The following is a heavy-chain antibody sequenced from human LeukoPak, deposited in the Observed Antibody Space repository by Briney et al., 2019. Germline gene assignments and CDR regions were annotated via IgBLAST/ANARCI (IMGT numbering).Heavy chain of an antibody. V-gene: IGHV3-9*01. CDR2: ISWNSGSI. CDR1: GFTFDDYA. Sequence: PGGSLRLSCAASGFTFDDYAMHWVRQAPGKGLEWVSGISWNSGSIGYADSVKGRFTISRDNAKNSLYLQMNSLRAEDTALYYCAKDQKEGVDYGDYGVFDYWGQGTLVTVSS. D-gene: IGHD4-17*01. J-gene: IGHJ4*02. CDR3: AKDQKEGVDYGDYGVFDY.